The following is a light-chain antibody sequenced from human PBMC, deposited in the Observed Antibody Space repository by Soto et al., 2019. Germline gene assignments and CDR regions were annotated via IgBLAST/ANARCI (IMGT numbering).Light chain of an antibody. J-gene: IGKJ2*01. CDR2: GVS. Sequence: EIVMTQSPATLSVSPGERATLSCRASQSTSGELARYQQRPGPPPRLLIFGVSTRATGVPDRFSGSGSGSDVPLTYSGLQSEDFAVYYCQQGHDWPLTFGQGNRLDI. V-gene: IGKV3-15*01. CDR1: QSTSGE. CDR3: QQGHDWPLT.